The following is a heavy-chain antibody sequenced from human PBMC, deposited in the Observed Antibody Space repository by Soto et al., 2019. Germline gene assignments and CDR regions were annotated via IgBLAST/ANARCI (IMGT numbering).Heavy chain of an antibody. CDR1: LFTFSTFS. CDR3: AKDARVDGYWDFDY. CDR2: IYGNAGAT. Sequence: SLKVSWSGSLFTFSTFSRNWVLNSPGKGLEWVSSIYGNAGATFYADSVKGRFTISRDNSNNILYSQMDSLRVEDTAVYYCAKDARVDGYWDFDYWGQGTLVTVSS. V-gene: IGHV3-23*01. J-gene: IGHJ4*02. D-gene: IGHD5-12*01.